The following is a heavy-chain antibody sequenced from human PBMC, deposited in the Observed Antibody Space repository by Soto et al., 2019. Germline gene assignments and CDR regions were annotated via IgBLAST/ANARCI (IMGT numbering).Heavy chain of an antibody. Sequence: QSQTLSLTCTVSGGSISSYYWSWIRQPAGKGLEWIGRIYTSGSTNYNPSLKSRVTMSVDTSKNQFSLKLSSVTAADTAVYYCARGPYDSSGYYHYYYYYGMDVWGQGTTVTVSS. J-gene: IGHJ6*02. CDR2: IYTSGST. CDR3: ARGPYDSSGYYHYYYYYGMDV. CDR1: GGSISSYY. D-gene: IGHD3-22*01. V-gene: IGHV4-4*07.